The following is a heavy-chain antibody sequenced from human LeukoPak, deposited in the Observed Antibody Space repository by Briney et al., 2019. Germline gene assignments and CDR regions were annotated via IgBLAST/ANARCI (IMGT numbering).Heavy chain of an antibody. J-gene: IGHJ6*04. D-gene: IGHD6-13*01. V-gene: IGHV1-69*01. CDR1: GGTFSSYA. CDR3: ARDTSLIAAAGPDYYYYGMDV. Sequence: SVKVSCKASGGTFSSYAISWVRQAPGQGLEWMGGIIPIFGTANYAQEFQGRVTITADESTSTAYMELSSLRSEDTAVYYCARDTSLIAAAGPDYYYYGMDVWGKGTTVTVSS. CDR2: IIPIFGTA.